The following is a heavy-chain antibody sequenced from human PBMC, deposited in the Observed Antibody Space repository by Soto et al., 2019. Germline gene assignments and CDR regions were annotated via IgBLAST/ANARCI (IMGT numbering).Heavy chain of an antibody. CDR2: ISGSGGGT. Sequence: GGSLRLSCAASGFTFSSYAMSWVRQAPGKGLEWVSAISGSGGGTFYADSVKGRFTISRDNSKNTLYLQMNSLRAEDTAVYYCAKSWPYYYNMDVWGKGTTVTVSS. CDR1: GFTFSSYA. CDR3: AKSWPYYYNMDV. V-gene: IGHV3-23*01. J-gene: IGHJ6*03.